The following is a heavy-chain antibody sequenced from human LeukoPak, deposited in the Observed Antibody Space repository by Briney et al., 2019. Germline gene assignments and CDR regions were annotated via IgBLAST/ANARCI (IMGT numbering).Heavy chain of an antibody. D-gene: IGHD4-17*01. CDR2: ISGSGGYS. V-gene: IGHV3-23*01. CDR3: AKDFSAGGNYGYGRLDP. CDR1: GSTFSNYV. Sequence: GGSLRLSCAASGSTFSNYVMNWVRQAPGKGLEWVSAISGSGGYSNSADSVKGRFTISRDNSENTLYLQMNSLRAEDTAVYYCAKDFSAGGNYGYGRLDPWGQGTLVTVSS. J-gene: IGHJ5*02.